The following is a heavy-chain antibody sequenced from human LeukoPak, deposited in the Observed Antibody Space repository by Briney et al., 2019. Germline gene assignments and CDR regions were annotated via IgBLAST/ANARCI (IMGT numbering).Heavy chain of an antibody. CDR1: GYTLTELS. D-gene: IGHD3-10*01. J-gene: IGHJ6*02. V-gene: IGHV1-24*01. CDR3: ATDSGGYYYYYGMDV. Sequence: VSVKVSCKVSGYTLTELSMHWVRQAPGKGLEWMGGFDPEDGETICAQKFQGRVTMTEDTSTDTAYMELSSLRSEDTAVYYCATDSGGYYYYYGMDVWGQGTTVTVSS. CDR2: FDPEDGET.